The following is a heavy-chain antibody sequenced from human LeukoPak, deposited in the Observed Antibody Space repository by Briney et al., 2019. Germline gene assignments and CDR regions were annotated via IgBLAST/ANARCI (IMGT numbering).Heavy chain of an antibody. CDR3: AREWFGEYDAFDI. Sequence: GGSLRLSCAASGFTFSSYEMNWVRQAPGQGLEWVSYISSSGSTIYYADSVKGRFTISRDNAKNSLYLQMNSLRAEDTAVYYCAREWFGEYDAFDIWGQGTMVTVSS. D-gene: IGHD3-10*01. J-gene: IGHJ3*02. V-gene: IGHV3-48*03. CDR1: GFTFSSYE. CDR2: ISSSGSTI.